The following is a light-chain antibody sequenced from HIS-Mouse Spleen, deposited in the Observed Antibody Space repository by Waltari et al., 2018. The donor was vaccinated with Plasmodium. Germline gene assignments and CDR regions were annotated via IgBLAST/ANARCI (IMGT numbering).Light chain of an antibody. CDR3: QQYGSSPYT. CDR2: GAS. V-gene: IGKV3-20*01. CDR1: QSVSSSY. Sequence: EIVLTQSPGTLSLSPGERATLSCRASQSVSSSYLAWYQQKPGKAPRRLIYGASSRATGIPDRFSGSGSGTDFTVTISRLEPEDFAVYYCQQYGSSPYTFGQGTKLEIK. J-gene: IGKJ2*01.